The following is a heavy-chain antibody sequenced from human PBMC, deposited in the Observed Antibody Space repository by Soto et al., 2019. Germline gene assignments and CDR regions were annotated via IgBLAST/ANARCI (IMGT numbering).Heavy chain of an antibody. CDR2: INAGNGNT. D-gene: IGHD2-2*01. CDR3: ARAGYCSSTSCSDAFDI. CDR1: GYTFTSYA. V-gene: IGHV1-3*01. J-gene: IGHJ3*02. Sequence: QVQLVQSGAELKKPGASVKVSCKASGYTFTSYAMHWVRQAPGQRLEWMGWINAGNGNTKYSQKCQGRVTITRDTSARTAYVELSSLRSEDTAVYYCARAGYCSSTSCSDAFDIWGQGTMVTVSS.